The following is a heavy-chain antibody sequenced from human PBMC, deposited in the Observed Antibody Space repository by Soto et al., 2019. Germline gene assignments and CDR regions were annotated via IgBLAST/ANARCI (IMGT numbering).Heavy chain of an antibody. CDR1: GFTFSSYD. Sequence: GGSLRLSCAASGFTFSSYDMHWVRQATGKGLEWVSAIGTAGDTYYPGSVKGRFTNSRENAKNSLYLQMNSLRAEDTAVYYCARYSGYDYFAFDIWGQGTMVTVSS. CDR2: IGTAGDT. V-gene: IGHV3-13*01. CDR3: ARYSGYDYFAFDI. D-gene: IGHD5-12*01. J-gene: IGHJ3*02.